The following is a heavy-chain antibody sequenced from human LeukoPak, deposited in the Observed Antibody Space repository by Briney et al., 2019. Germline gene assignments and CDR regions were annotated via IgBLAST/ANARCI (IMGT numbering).Heavy chain of an antibody. Sequence: GGSLRLSCAASGFTFSSYGMHWVRQAPGKGLEWVAFIRYDGSNKYYAVSVKGRFTISRDNSKNTLYLQMNSLRAEDTAVYYCAKGSEVGATWTFDYWGQGTLVTVSS. CDR2: IRYDGSNK. V-gene: IGHV3-30*02. CDR1: GFTFSSYG. J-gene: IGHJ4*02. D-gene: IGHD1-26*01. CDR3: AKGSEVGATWTFDY.